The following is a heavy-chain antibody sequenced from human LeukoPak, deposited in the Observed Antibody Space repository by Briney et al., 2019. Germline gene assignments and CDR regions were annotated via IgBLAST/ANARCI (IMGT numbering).Heavy chain of an antibody. CDR3: GVRGVIGIGGFDY. D-gene: IGHD3-10*01. J-gene: IGHJ4*02. Sequence: GGSLRLSCAASGFMFSSYGMHWVRQAPGKGLQWVSYINSLGTTIWHADSVKGRFTVSRDNTQKSLYLQMNSLRAEDTAVYYCGVRGVIGIGGFDYWGQGTLVTVSS. CDR1: GFMFSSYG. CDR2: INSLGTTI. V-gene: IGHV3-48*04.